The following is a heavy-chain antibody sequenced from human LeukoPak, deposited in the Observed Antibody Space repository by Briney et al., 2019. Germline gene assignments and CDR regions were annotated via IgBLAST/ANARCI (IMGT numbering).Heavy chain of an antibody. V-gene: IGHV5-51*01. J-gene: IGHJ3*01. D-gene: IGHD3-22*01. CDR2: IYPGDSDT. Sequence: GESLKISCKGSGYSFTSYWIGWVRQMPGKSLEWMGIIYPGDSDTRYSPSFQGQVTISADKSISTAYLQWSSLKASDTAMYYCARERGYDSSGYYHDAFDVWGQGTMVTVSS. CDR1: GYSFTSYW. CDR3: ARERGYDSSGYYHDAFDV.